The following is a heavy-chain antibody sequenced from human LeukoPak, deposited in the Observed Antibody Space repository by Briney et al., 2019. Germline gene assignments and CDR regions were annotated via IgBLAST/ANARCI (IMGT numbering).Heavy chain of an antibody. J-gene: IGHJ4*02. CDR3: VRDGPAFLDFDY. CDR1: GFSFNGDW. D-gene: IGHD2-2*01. Sequence: GGSLRLSCVASGFSFNGDWMNWVRQAPGKGLEWVANIKPDGSQKYYVDPVKGRFTISGDNAEKSLFLQMNSLRAEDTAVYYCVRDGPAFLDFDYWGQGTLVTVSS. V-gene: IGHV3-7*01. CDR2: IKPDGSQK.